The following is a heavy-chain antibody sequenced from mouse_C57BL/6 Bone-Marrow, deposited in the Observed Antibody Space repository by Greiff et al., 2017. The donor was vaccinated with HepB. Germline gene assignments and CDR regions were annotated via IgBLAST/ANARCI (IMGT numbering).Heavy chain of an antibody. CDR2: IYPGSGNT. Sequence: QVQLKQSGAELVRPGASVKLSCKASGYTFTDYYINWVKQRPGQGLEWIARIYPGSGNTYYNEKFKGKATLTAEKSSSTAYMQLSSLTSEDSAVYFCAIGIFYDYPWYFDVWGTGTTVTVSS. D-gene: IGHD2-4*01. J-gene: IGHJ1*03. V-gene: IGHV1-76*01. CDR3: AIGIFYDYPWYFDV. CDR1: GYTFTDYY.